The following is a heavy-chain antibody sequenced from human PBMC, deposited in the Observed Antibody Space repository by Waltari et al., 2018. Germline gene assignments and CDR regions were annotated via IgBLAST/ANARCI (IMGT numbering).Heavy chain of an antibody. J-gene: IGHJ4*02. CDR3: ARTMLRGVIKRGAFDS. D-gene: IGHD3-10*01. CDR1: GYTFTSPG. V-gene: IGHV1-18*01. CDR2: ISPYTGNT. Sequence: QAQLVQSGGEVRKPGASVNVSCKASGYTFTSPGVSWVRQAPGQGLEWMGWISPYTGNTDDAQKFQGRVTLTRDTSTSTVYMELGSLRSDDTAVYYCARTMLRGVIKRGAFDSWGQGTPVTVSS.